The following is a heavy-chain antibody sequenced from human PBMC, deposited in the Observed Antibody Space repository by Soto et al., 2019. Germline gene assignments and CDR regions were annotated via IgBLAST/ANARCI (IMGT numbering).Heavy chain of an antibody. V-gene: IGHV3-30-3*01. CDR3: AREPLMVYVTGADY. Sequence: GGTLRLSCAASGFTFSSYAMHWVRQAPGKGLQWVAVISYDGNKKYYADSVKGRFTISRDTSKNTLYLQMNSLRAEDTAVYYCAREPLMVYVTGADYWGQGTLVTVSS. CDR2: ISYDGNKK. D-gene: IGHD2-8*01. J-gene: IGHJ4*02. CDR1: GFTFSSYA.